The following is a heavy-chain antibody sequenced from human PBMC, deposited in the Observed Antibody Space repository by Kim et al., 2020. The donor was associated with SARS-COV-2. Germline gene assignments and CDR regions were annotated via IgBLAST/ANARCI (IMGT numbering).Heavy chain of an antibody. CDR2: INHSGST. V-gene: IGHV4-34*01. Sequence: SETLSLTCAVYGGSFSGYYWSWIRQPPGKGLEWIGEINHSGSTNYNPSLKSRVTISVDTSKNQFSLKLSSVTAADTAVYYCARQDYYGSGSSNAFDIWGQGTMVTVSS. D-gene: IGHD3-10*01. CDR3: ARQDYYGSGSSNAFDI. CDR1: GGSFSGYY. J-gene: IGHJ3*02.